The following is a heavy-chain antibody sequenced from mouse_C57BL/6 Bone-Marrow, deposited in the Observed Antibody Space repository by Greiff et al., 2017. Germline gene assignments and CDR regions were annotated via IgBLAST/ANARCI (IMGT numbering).Heavy chain of an antibody. CDR2: IWGVGST. CDR3: ASPRYGRGFAY. D-gene: IGHD1-1*01. CDR1: GFSLTSYG. Sequence: QVQLQQSGPGLVAPSQSLSITCTVSGFSLTSYGVDWVRQSPGKGLEWLGVIWGVGSTNYNSALKYRMGISKDNSKSQVFLKMHSLQTDDTAMYYCASPRYGRGFAYWGQGTLVTVSA. J-gene: IGHJ3*01. V-gene: IGHV2-6*01.